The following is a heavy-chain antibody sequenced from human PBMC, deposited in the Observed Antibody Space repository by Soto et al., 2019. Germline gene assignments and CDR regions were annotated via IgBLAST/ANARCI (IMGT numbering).Heavy chain of an antibody. V-gene: IGHV3-23*01. CDR3: ATVTPRYCSGVTCYFDY. Sequence: GGSLRLSCAASGFTFNNYAMTWVRQAPGKGLEWVSAISGSGGSTYYADSVKGRFTISRDNSKNTLYLQMNSLRAEDTAVYYCATVTPRYCSGVTCYFDYWGQGTLVTVSS. D-gene: IGHD2-15*01. J-gene: IGHJ4*02. CDR2: ISGSGGST. CDR1: GFTFNNYA.